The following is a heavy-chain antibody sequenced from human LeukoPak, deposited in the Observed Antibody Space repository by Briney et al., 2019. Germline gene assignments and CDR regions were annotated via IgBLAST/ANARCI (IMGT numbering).Heavy chain of an antibody. J-gene: IGHJ3*02. CDR1: GFTFSSYG. V-gene: IGHV3-48*04. CDR2: ISGSGIST. Sequence: GGSLRLSCAASGFTFSSYGMNWVRQAPGKGLEWVSGISGSGISTYYADSVKGRFTISRDNAKNSLYLQMNSLRAEDTAVYYCARGRDGYNLVDAFDIWGQGIMVTVSS. CDR3: ARGRDGYNLVDAFDI. D-gene: IGHD5-24*01.